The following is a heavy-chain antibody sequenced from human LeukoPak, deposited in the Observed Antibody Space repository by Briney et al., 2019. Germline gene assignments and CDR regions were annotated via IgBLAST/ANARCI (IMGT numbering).Heavy chain of an antibody. CDR1: GGSISSGDYY. V-gene: IGHV4-30-4*01. J-gene: IGHJ4*02. CDR2: IYYSGST. Sequence: PSETLSLTCTVSGGSISSGDYYWSWIRQPPGKGLEWIGYIYYSGSTYYNPSLKSRVTISVDTSKNQFSLKLSSVTAADTAVYYCARVCCSSTSCLFGYWGQGTLVTVSS. CDR3: ARVCCSSTSCLFGY. D-gene: IGHD2-2*01.